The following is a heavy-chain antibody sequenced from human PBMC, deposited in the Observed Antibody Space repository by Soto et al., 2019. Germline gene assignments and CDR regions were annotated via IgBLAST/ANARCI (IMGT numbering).Heavy chain of an antibody. V-gene: IGHV3-23*01. J-gene: IGHJ4*02. Sequence: EVQLLESGGGLVQPGGSLRLSCAASGFTFSSYAMSWVRQAPGKGLEWVSAISGSGGSTYYADSVKGRFTISRDNSRNTLCLQMNSLRAEDTAVYYCAKDRICSSGFFDCWGQGSLVTVSS. D-gene: IGHD6-19*01. CDR1: GFTFSSYA. CDR3: AKDRICSSGFFDC. CDR2: ISGSGGST.